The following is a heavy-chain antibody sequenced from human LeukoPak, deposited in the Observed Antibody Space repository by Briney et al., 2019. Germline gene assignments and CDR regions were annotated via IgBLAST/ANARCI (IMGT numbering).Heavy chain of an antibody. V-gene: IGHV3-7*01. CDR1: GFTFSSYW. CDR2: IKQDGSEK. Sequence: SGGSLRLSCAASGFTFSSYWMSWVRQAPGKGLEWVANIKQDGSEKYYVGSVKGRFTISRDNAKNSLYLQMNGLRAEDTAVYYCARRVAAAGTPFDYWGQGTLVTVSS. CDR3: ARRVAAAGTPFDY. J-gene: IGHJ4*02. D-gene: IGHD6-13*01.